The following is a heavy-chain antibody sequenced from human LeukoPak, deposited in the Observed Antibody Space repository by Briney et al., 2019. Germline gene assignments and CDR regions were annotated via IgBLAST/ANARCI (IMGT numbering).Heavy chain of an antibody. J-gene: IGHJ4*02. CDR3: AREDEYSSFTFDY. Sequence: GGSLRLSCAASGFTLSSYSMNWVRQAPGKGLEWVSSISSSSSYIYYADSVKGRFTISRDNAKNSLYLQMDSLRAEDTAVYYCAREDEYSSFTFDYWGQGTLVTVSS. CDR2: ISSSSSYI. CDR1: GFTLSSYS. V-gene: IGHV3-21*01. D-gene: IGHD6-6*01.